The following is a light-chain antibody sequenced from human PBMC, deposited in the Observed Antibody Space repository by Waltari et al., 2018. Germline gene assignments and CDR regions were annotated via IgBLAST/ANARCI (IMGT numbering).Light chain of an antibody. V-gene: IGLV3-1*01. CDR1: ELGDKY. Sequence: SYELTQPPSVSVSPGKTASITCSGDELGDKYSFWYQQKPGQSPVLVIYQDSKRPSGIPERFSGSNSGNTATLTISGTQAIDEADYYCQAWDSSTEVFGTGTKVTVL. CDR2: QDS. CDR3: QAWDSSTEV. J-gene: IGLJ1*01.